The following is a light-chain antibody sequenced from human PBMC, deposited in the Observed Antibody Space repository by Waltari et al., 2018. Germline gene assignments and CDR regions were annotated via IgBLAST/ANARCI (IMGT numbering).Light chain of an antibody. CDR2: EVY. J-gene: IGLJ2*01. V-gene: IGLV2-14*01. CDR3: SSYTSRGTLV. Sequence: QSALTQPASVSGSPGQSITISCTGTSSDVGGYNFVSWYQQDPGKAPTLTIFEVYHRPPGVSNRFSGSKSRNKATLVCLISDYYCSSYTSRGTLVFGGGTKLTVL. CDR1: SSDVGGYNF.